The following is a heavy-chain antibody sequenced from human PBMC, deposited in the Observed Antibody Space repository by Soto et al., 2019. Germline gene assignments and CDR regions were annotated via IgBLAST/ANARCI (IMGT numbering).Heavy chain of an antibody. CDR3: TTDDYGDYSAFDI. V-gene: IGHV3-15*07. D-gene: IGHD4-17*01. CDR2: IKSKTDGGTT. CDR1: SVSNAW. J-gene: IGHJ3*02. Sequence: SVSNAWMNGVRQAPGKGLEWVGRIKSKTDGGTTDYAAPVKGRFTISRDDSKNTLYLQMNSLKTEDTAVYYCTTDDYGDYSAFDIWGQGTMVTVSS.